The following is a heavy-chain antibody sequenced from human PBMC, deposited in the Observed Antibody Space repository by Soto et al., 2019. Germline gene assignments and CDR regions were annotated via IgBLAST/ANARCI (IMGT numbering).Heavy chain of an antibody. J-gene: IGHJ4*02. D-gene: IGHD6-19*01. V-gene: IGHV3-15*07. CDR3: TPVALKYNSDWYPLSD. CDR2: IKSETDGGTI. Sequence: EVQLVESGGGLVKPGGSLRLSCAGSGFTFSNVWMNWVRQAPGKGLEWVGRIKSETDGGTIDYAAPVKGRFTISRDDSNNTLYLQMNSPKTEDTATYYCTPVALKYNSDWYPLSDWGQGTRVTVSS. CDR1: GFTFSNVW.